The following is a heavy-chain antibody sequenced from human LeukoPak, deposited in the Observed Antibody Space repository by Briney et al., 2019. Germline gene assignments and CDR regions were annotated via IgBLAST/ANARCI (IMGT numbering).Heavy chain of an antibody. D-gene: IGHD3-22*01. Sequence: GGSLRLSCAASGFTFSSYSMNWVRQAPGKGLEWVANIKEDGSEKYYVDSVRGRFTISRDNAKYSLYLHMNSLRAKDTAVYYCARGGITMIVVVTEFDYWGQGTLVTVSS. J-gene: IGHJ4*02. CDR3: ARGGITMIVVVTEFDY. V-gene: IGHV3-7*01. CDR1: GFTFSSYS. CDR2: IKEDGSEK.